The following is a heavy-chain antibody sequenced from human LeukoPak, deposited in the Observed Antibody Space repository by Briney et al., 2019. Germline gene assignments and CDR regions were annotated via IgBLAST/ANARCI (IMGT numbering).Heavy chain of an antibody. Sequence: GGSLRLSCAASGFTFSSYSMNWVRQAPGKGLEWVSSISSSSSYIYYADSVKGRFTISRDNAKNSLYLQMNSLRAGDTAVYYCARVLGYYYYYGMDVWGQGTTVTVSS. CDR1: GFTFSSYS. CDR3: ARVLGYYYYYGMDV. V-gene: IGHV3-21*01. CDR2: ISSSSSYI. J-gene: IGHJ6*02.